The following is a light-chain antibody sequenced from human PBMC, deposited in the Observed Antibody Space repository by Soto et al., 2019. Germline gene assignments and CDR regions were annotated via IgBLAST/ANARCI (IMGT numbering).Light chain of an antibody. J-gene: IGKJ4*01. V-gene: IGKV1-39*01. CDR2: ASS. CDR3: QQSYLTPLT. CDR1: QSISSY. Sequence: DLQMTQSPSTLSASVGDRVTIPCRASQSISSYLNWYQQKPGKAPKLLIYASSSLQSGVPSRFSGSGSGTDFTLTISSLQPEDFATYYCQQSYLTPLTFGGGTTGDIK.